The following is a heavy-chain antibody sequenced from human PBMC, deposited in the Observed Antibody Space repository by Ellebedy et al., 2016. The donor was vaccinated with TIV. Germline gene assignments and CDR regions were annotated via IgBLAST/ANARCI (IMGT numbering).Heavy chain of an antibody. D-gene: IGHD3-22*01. J-gene: IGHJ4*02. Sequence: PGGSLRLSCAASGFTFSNYWMSWVRQAPGKGLEWVGNIKQDGSEKLYVDSVRGRFTISRDNAKNSVYLQMNSLRAEDMALYYCAAADYYDSSGYLFWGQGTLVTVSS. CDR3: AAADYYDSSGYLF. V-gene: IGHV3-7*03. CDR2: IKQDGSEK. CDR1: GFTFSNYW.